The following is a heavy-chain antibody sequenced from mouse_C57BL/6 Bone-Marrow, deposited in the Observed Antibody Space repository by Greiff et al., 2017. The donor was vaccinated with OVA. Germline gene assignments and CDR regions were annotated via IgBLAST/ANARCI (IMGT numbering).Heavy chain of an antibody. CDR2: INPNYGTT. Sequence: EVQLQQSGPELVKPGASVKISCKASGYSFTDYNMNWVKQSNGKSLEWIGVINPNYGTTSYNQKFKGKATLTEDQSSSTAYMQLNSLTSEDSAVYDCARVDYSGSSYDDYWGQGTTLTVSS. D-gene: IGHD1-1*01. J-gene: IGHJ2*01. V-gene: IGHV1-39*01. CDR3: ARVDYSGSSYDDY. CDR1: GYSFTDYN.